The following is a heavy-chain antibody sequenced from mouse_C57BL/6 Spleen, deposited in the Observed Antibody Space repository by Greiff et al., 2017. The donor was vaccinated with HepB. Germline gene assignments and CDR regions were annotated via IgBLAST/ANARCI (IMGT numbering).Heavy chain of an antibody. D-gene: IGHD2-4*01. CDR1: GFSFNTYA. J-gene: IGHJ1*03. V-gene: IGHV10-1*01. Sequence: EVKLMESGGGLVQPKGSLKLSCAASGFSFNTYAMNWVRQAPGKGLEWVARIRSKSNNYATYYADSVKDRFTISRDDSESMLYLQMNNLKTEDTAMYYCVRQRITEAYFDVWGTGTTVTVSS. CDR2: IRSKSNNYAT. CDR3: VRQRITEAYFDV.